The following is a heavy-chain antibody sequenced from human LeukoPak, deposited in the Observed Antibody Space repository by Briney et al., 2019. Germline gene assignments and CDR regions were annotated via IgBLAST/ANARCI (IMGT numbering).Heavy chain of an antibody. CDR1: GFTFSSYS. D-gene: IGHD4-23*01. V-gene: IGHV3-33*08. J-gene: IGHJ4*02. Sequence: GGSLRLSCAASGFTFSSYSMNWVRQAPGKGLEWVAVIWYDGSNKYYADSVKGRFTISRDNSNNKLYLQMDSLRGEDTAVYYCARDWAGGLDYWGQGTLVTVSS. CDR2: IWYDGSNK. CDR3: ARDWAGGLDY.